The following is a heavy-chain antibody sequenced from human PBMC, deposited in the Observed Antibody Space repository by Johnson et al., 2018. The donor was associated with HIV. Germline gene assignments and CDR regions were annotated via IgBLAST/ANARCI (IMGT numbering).Heavy chain of an antibody. J-gene: IGHJ3*02. CDR3: ARDTWIVGVVIERSDAFDN. D-gene: IGHD3-3*01. CDR2: ITSKTDGGTT. Sequence: MLLVESGGGLVKPGGSLRLSCAASGFTFSNAWMSWVRQAPGKGLEWVGRITSKTDGGTTDYAAPVQGRFTISRDDSKNTLYLQMNSLKTEDTAVYYCARDTWIVGVVIERSDAFDNWGQGTMVTVSS. V-gene: IGHV3-15*01. CDR1: GFTFSNAW.